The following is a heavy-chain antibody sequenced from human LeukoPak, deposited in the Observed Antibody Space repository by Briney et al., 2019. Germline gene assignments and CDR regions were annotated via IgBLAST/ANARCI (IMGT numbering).Heavy chain of an antibody. J-gene: IGHJ4*02. V-gene: IGHV3-74*01. CDR3: ARGDAYALKY. Sequence: GGSLRLSCAASGFTFSDYWIHWVRQAPGKGLVWVSRINTDGSITNYADSVKGRFTISRDNAKNSLYLQMNSLRAEDTAVYYCARGDAYALKYWGQGTLATVSS. D-gene: IGHD2-2*01. CDR2: INTDGSIT. CDR1: GFTFSDYW.